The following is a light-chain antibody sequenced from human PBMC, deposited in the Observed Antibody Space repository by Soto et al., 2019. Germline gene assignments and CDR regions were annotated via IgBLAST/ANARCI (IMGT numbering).Light chain of an antibody. V-gene: IGKV3-20*01. CDR1: QSIRSNF. CDR3: QQYVSSPWT. Sequence: EIVLTQSPGTLSLSPGERATLSYRASQSIRSNFLAWYQQKPGQAPSLLIYGASNRATGIPDRFSGSGSGTDFTLTISRLGPEDFAVYYCQQYVSSPWTFGQGTKVEIE. CDR2: GAS. J-gene: IGKJ1*01.